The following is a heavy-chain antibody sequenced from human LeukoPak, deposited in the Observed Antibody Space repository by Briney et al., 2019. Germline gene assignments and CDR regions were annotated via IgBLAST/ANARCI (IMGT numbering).Heavy chain of an antibody. D-gene: IGHD3-3*01. V-gene: IGHV4-59*11. J-gene: IGHJ4*02. CDR1: AGSISTPY. CDR3: ASGTVFGVITPQYFHY. CDR2: VFYGGIT. Sequence: SPSETLSLTCSVSAGSISTPYWHWIRQSPGKGLEWIGFVFYGGITNYNPSLKSRVTISLDKSKNQFSLKLTSVTAADTAVYYCASGTVFGVITPQYFHYWGQGTRVTVSS.